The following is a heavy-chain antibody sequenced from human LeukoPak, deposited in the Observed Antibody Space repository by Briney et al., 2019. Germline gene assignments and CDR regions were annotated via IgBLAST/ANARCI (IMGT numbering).Heavy chain of an antibody. CDR3: ARAEEVAAAGGFDYYYYGMDV. V-gene: IGHV3-23*01. Sequence: GGSLRLSCAASGFTFSSYAMSWVRQAPGKGLEWVSAISGSGGSTYYADSVKGRFTISRDNAKNSLYLQMNSLRAEDTAVYYCARAEEVAAAGGFDYYYYGMDVWGQGTTVTVSS. CDR1: GFTFSSYA. D-gene: IGHD6-13*01. J-gene: IGHJ6*02. CDR2: ISGSGGST.